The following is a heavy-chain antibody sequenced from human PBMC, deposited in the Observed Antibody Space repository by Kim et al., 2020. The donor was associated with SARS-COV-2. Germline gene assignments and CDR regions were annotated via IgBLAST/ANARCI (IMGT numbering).Heavy chain of an antibody. J-gene: IGHJ4*02. CDR1: GFTFSSYW. D-gene: IGHD3-9*01. CDR2: IKQDGSEK. Sequence: GGSLRLSCAASGFTFSSYWMSWVRQAPGKGLEWVANIKQDGSEKYYVDSVKGRFTISRDNAKNSLYLQMNSLRAEDTAVYYCARDGSRYYDILTGYYNPNLFDYWGQGTLVTVSS. V-gene: IGHV3-7*01. CDR3: ARDGSRYYDILTGYYNPNLFDY.